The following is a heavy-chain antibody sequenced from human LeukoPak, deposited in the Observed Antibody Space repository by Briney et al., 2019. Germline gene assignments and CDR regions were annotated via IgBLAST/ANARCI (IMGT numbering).Heavy chain of an antibody. D-gene: IGHD6-13*01. CDR1: GGSISSSSYY. CDR2: IYYSGST. J-gene: IGHJ5*02. Sequence: SETLSLTCTVSGGSISSSSYYWGWIRQPPGKGLEWIGSIYYSGSTYYNPSLKSRVTISVDTSKNQFSLKLSSVTAADTAVYYCARGAAAAGWYWFDPWGQGTLVTVSS. CDR3: ARGAAAAGWYWFDP. V-gene: IGHV4-39*07.